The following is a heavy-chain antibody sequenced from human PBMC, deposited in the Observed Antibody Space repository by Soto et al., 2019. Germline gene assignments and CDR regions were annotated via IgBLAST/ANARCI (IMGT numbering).Heavy chain of an antibody. Sequence: QVQLRESGPGLVKPSQTLSLTCTVSGGSISSGDYYWSWIRQPPGKGLEWIGYIYYSESTYYNPSLTSRVTISVDTSKNQFSLKLSSVTAADTAVYYCARAARGYYYYGMDVWGQGTTVTVSS. CDR3: ARAARGYYYYGMDV. CDR1: GGSISSGDYY. J-gene: IGHJ6*02. D-gene: IGHD6-6*01. CDR2: IYYSEST. V-gene: IGHV4-30-4*01.